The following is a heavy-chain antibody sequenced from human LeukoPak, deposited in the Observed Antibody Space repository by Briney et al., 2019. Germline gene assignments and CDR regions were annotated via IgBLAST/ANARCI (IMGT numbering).Heavy chain of an antibody. Sequence: PSETLSLTCTVSGGPMYSYYWSWIRQTAGSGLEWIGRVYPGVSTNYNPSLKSRVSMSVDASKNQFALTLSAVTAADTAVYYCARLKYYDSTGYSSGHYMDVWGKGITVTVSS. V-gene: IGHV4-4*07. J-gene: IGHJ6*03. CDR3: ARLKYYDSTGYSSGHYMDV. D-gene: IGHD3-22*01. CDR1: GGPMYSYY. CDR2: VYPGVST.